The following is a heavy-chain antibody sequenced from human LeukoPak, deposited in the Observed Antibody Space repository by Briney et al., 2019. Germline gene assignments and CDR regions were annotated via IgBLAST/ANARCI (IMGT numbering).Heavy chain of an antibody. CDR1: GFTFTSSA. J-gene: IGHJ4*02. CDR2: ISNNGGYT. Sequence: GGSLRLSCAASGFTFTSSAMSWVRQAPGKGLEWVSAISNNGGYTYYADSVQGRFTISRDNSKSTLCLQMNSLRAEDTAVYYCAKQLGYCSDGSCYFPYWGQGTLVTVSS. CDR3: AKQLGYCSDGSCYFPY. D-gene: IGHD2-15*01. V-gene: IGHV3-23*01.